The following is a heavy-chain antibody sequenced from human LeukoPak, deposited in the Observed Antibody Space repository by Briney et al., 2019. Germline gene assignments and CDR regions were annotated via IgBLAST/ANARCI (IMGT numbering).Heavy chain of an antibody. CDR3: ARAGGKIRGFGGFQQ. CDR1: GFTFNRYA. J-gene: IGHJ1*01. V-gene: IGHV3-30*04. CDR2: ISFDGTKG. Sequence: GRSLRLSCAASGFTFNRYAMHWVRQAPGKGLEWLAVISFDGTKGYSAGSVKGRFSISRDNSKNTVFLQMNSLRLDDTAVYYCARAGGKIRGFGGFQQWGQGALVTVSS. D-gene: IGHD3-10*01.